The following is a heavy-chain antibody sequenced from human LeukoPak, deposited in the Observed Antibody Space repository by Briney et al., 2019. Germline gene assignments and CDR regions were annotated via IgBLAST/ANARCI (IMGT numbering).Heavy chain of an antibody. V-gene: IGHV3-11*05. D-gene: IGHD3-22*01. CDR2: ISGGSSYT. CDR1: GFTFSDSY. CDR3: AREGRTNYYDSSGYSRFDY. Sequence: GGSLRLSCAASGFTFSDSYMTWIRQAPGKGLEWVAYISGGSSYTNYAASVKGRFTISRDNARNSLFLQMNSLRAEDTAVYYCAREGRTNYYDSSGYSRFDYWGQGTLVTVSS. J-gene: IGHJ4*02.